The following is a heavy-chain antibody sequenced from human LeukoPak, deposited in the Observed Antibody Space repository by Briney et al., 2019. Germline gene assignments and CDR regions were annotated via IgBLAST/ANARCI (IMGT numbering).Heavy chain of an antibody. V-gene: IGHV1-58*02. Sequence: SVKVSCKASGFTFTSSAMQWVRQARGQRLEWIGWIVVGSGNTNYVQKFQERVTITRDMSTSTAYMELSSLRSEDTAVYYCAADTQLVSSPYPYYYYYYMDVWGKGTTVTVSS. CDR1: GFTFTSSA. D-gene: IGHD2/OR15-2a*01. CDR2: IVVGSGNT. CDR3: AADTQLVSSPYPYYYYYYMDV. J-gene: IGHJ6*03.